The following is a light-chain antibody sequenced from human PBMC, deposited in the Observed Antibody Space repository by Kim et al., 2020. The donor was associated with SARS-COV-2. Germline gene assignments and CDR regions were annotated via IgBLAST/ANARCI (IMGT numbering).Light chain of an antibody. V-gene: IGLV2-8*01. CDR1: SSDVGAYNY. CDR3: SSFAGSHYV. CDR2: EVS. J-gene: IGLJ1*01. Sequence: PGQSVSLSCTGTSSDVGAYNYVSWYQQHPGKAPQLMIYEVSKRPSGVPDRFSGSKSGNTASLTVSGLQAEDEADYYCSSFAGSHYVFGTGTKVTVL.